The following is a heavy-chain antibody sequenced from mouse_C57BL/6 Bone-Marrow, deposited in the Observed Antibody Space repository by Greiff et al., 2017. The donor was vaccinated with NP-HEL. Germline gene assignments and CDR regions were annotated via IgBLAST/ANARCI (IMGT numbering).Heavy chain of an antibody. V-gene: IGHV1-50*01. Sequence: VQLQQPGAELVKPGASVKLSCKASGYTFPSYWMQWVKQRPGQGLEWIGEIDPSDSYTNYNQKFKGKATLTVDTSSSTAYMQLSSLTSEDSAVYYCAREIYYGNYVGYFDVWGTGTTVTVSS. CDR1: GYTFPSYW. J-gene: IGHJ1*03. CDR3: AREIYYGNYVGYFDV. D-gene: IGHD2-1*01. CDR2: IDPSDSYT.